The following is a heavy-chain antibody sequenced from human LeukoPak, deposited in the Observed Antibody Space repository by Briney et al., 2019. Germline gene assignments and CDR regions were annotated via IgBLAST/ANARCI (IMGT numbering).Heavy chain of an antibody. D-gene: IGHD3-10*01. CDR2: INPNSGGT. V-gene: IGHV1-2*02. CDR3: ARDRGPVLLWFGAEPDY. J-gene: IGHJ4*02. Sequence: GASVKVSCKAFGYTFTSNYMHWVRQAPGQGPEWMGWINPNSGGTNYAQKFQGRVTMTRDTSISTAYMELSRLRSDDTAVYYCARDRGPVLLWFGAEPDYWGQGTLVTVSS. CDR1: GYTFTSNY.